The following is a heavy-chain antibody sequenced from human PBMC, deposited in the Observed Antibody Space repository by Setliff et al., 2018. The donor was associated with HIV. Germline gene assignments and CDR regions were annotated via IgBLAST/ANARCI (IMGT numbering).Heavy chain of an antibody. CDR3: VNSGYDGDYYYYYMDV. CDR2: LYDTGRT. D-gene: IGHD5-12*01. Sequence: SETLSLTCSVSGGSVIKDNFYWGWIRQALAKGLEWIGTLYDTGRTSYNPPLKSRVSIFVDTTKNEFSLNLRSVTAADTAVYYCVNSGYDGDYYYYYMDVWGKGTTVTVSS. V-gene: IGHV4-39*01. CDR1: GGSVIKDNFY. J-gene: IGHJ6*03.